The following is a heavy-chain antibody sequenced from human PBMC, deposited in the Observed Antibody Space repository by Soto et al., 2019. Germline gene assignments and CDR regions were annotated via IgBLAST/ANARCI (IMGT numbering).Heavy chain of an antibody. J-gene: IGHJ6*02. CDR3: ARLGLGSALYYNGIDL. V-gene: IGHV1-18*01. D-gene: IGHD1-1*01. CDR1: GYTFTSYG. Sequence: QVQLVQSGAEVKKPGASVKVSCKASGYTFTSYGVSWVRQAPGQGLEWMGWISGFNGNTNYAQKVQGRVTMTTDTSPSKPYMELRSLRSDDTVWYYGARLGLGSALYYNGIDLWGQGTPVIGSS. CDR2: ISGFNGNT.